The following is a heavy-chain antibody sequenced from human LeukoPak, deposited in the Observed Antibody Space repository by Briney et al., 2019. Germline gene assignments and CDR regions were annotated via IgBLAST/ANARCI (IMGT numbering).Heavy chain of an antibody. CDR2: IYSGGNT. D-gene: IGHD1-14*01. J-gene: IGHJ4*02. CDR3: ARDQRGDGINYFDY. V-gene: IGHV3-53*01. Sequence: GGSLRLSCAASGFTVSSNYMSWVRQAPGKGLEWVSVIYSGGNTYYADSVKGRFTISRDNSKNTLYLRMNGLRAEDTTVYYCARDQRGDGINYFDYWGQGTLVTVSS. CDR1: GFTVSSNY.